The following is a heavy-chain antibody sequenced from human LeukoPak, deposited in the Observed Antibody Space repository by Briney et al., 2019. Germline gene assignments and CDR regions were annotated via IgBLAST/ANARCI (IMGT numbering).Heavy chain of an antibody. CDR2: IYPGDSDT. J-gene: IGHJ4*02. D-gene: IGHD3-22*01. CDR3: PRHVSDSRHFDY. CDR1: GYSFTSYW. V-gene: IGHV5-51*01. Sequence: GESLKISCKGSGYSFTSYWIGWVRQMPGKGLEWMGIIYPGDSDTRYCPSLQGPVTIPAAKSISTAYLQWKRLNTSETALYYCPRHVSDSRHFDYWGQGTVVSVSS.